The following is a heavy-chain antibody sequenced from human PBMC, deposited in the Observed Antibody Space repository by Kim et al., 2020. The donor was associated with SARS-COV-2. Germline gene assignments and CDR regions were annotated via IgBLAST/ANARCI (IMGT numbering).Heavy chain of an antibody. CDR2: GNP. V-gene: IGHV7-4-1*02. J-gene: IGHJ4*02. CDR3: ARAGTFDY. Sequence: GNPTYAQGFTGRFVFSLDTSVSTAYLQISSLKAEDTAVYYCARAGTFDYWGQGTLVTVSS.